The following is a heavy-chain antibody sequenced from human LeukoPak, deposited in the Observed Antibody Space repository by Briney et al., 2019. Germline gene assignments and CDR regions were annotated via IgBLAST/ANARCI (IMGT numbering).Heavy chain of an antibody. CDR2: ISYDGSNK. D-gene: IGHD6-6*01. Sequence: PGRSLRLSCAASGFTFSSYAMHWVRQAPGKGLEWVAVISYDGSNKYYADSVKGRFTISRDNSKNTLYLQMNSLRAEDTAVYYCAKDALKYSSSSGPLDYWGQGTLVTVSS. CDR1: GFTFSSYA. V-gene: IGHV3-30*04. J-gene: IGHJ4*02. CDR3: AKDALKYSSSSGPLDY.